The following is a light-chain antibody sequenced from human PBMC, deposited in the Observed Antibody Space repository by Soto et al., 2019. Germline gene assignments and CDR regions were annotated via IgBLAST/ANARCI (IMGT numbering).Light chain of an antibody. Sequence: EIVLTQSPGTLSLSPGERATLSCRASQSITSNFLAWYQQKPGQAPRLLIYGASTRAAGVPDRFSGSGSGPDFTLTITRLEPEDFAVDYCQQYGRSPLMYTFGQGTKLGVK. CDR2: GAS. V-gene: IGKV3-20*01. J-gene: IGKJ2*01. CDR3: QQYGRSPLMYT. CDR1: QSITSNF.